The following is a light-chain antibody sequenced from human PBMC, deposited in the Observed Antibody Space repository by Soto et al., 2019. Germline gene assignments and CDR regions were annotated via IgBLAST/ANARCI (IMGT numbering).Light chain of an antibody. CDR3: HVWDISAEQVV. Sequence: SYELTQPPSVSVAPGQTATVTCGADNIGSKSVHWYQKKAGQAPLLVVFADSDRPPGIPARFSAFNSGNTATLTISMVEDGDEADYYCHVWDISAEQVVFDGGTKLTVL. CDR2: ADS. J-gene: IGLJ2*01. V-gene: IGLV3-21*02. CDR1: NIGSKS.